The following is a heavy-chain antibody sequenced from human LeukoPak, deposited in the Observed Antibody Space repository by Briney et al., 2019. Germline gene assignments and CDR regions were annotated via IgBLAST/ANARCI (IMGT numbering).Heavy chain of an antibody. Sequence: GGSLRLSCAASGFTFSGYAMHWVRQAPGKGLEYVSAISTNGGSTYYANSVKGRFTISRDNSKNTLYLQMGSLRAEDMAVYYCARPKDCSSTSCFDFDYWGQGTLVTVSS. V-gene: IGHV3-64*01. CDR1: GFTFSGYA. CDR2: ISTNGGST. D-gene: IGHD2-2*01. CDR3: ARPKDCSSTSCFDFDY. J-gene: IGHJ4*02.